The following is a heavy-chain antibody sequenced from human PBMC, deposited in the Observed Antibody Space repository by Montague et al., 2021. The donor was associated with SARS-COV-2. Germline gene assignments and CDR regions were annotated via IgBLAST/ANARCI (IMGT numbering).Heavy chain of an antibody. CDR1: GDSISGSRHF. V-gene: IGHV4-31*03. J-gene: IGHJ6*02. Sequence: TLSLTCNVSGDSISGSRHFWNWIRQHPGKGLEWIGYIYHTGTTHYRPSLKSRATLSVDISQNQFSLKLNSMTAADTAIYYCARGEITTRGLIYYYGMDVWGQGTTVTVSS. CDR3: ARGEITTRGLIYYYGMDV. CDR2: IYHTGTT. D-gene: IGHD4-11*01.